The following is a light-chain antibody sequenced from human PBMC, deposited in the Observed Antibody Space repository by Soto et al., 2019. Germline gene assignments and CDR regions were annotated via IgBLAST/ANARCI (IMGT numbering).Light chain of an antibody. Sequence: EIVLTQSPGTLSLSPGERATLSCRASQSVISNSLAWYQQKPGQAPRLLISGASTRATGIPDRFSGSGSGTDFALTISRLDPEDFAVYHCQQRGNWPLTFGGGTKVEIK. V-gene: IGKV3D-20*02. CDR2: GAS. CDR3: QQRGNWPLT. J-gene: IGKJ4*01. CDR1: QSVISNS.